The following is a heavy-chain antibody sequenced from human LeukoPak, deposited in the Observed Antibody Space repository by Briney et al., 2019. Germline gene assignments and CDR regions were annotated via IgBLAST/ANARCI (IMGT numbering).Heavy chain of an antibody. Sequence: GGSLRLSCAASGFTVSSNYMSWVRQAPGKGLEWVSVIDSGGDTYYAGSVKGRFTISRDNAKNSLYLQMNSLRAEDTAVYYCARGVPTGVDYFDYWGQGTLVTVSS. D-gene: IGHD2-8*02. V-gene: IGHV3-66*01. CDR2: IDSGGDT. CDR1: GFTVSSNY. CDR3: ARGVPTGVDYFDY. J-gene: IGHJ4*02.